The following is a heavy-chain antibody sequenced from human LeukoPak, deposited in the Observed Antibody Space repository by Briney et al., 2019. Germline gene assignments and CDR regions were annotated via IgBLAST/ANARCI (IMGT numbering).Heavy chain of an antibody. CDR3: ARGLGLRLRPSRFDP. CDR1: VYTFTNYG. Sequence: GASVTVSCTTSVYTFTNYGIGWVRQAPGQGLEWMGWISAYSGDTHYVQKFHDRVTMTIDTSTNTAYMQLTTLTSDDTAVYYCARGLGLRLRPSRFDPWGQGTLVTVSS. D-gene: IGHD2-21*02. CDR2: ISAYSGDT. V-gene: IGHV1-18*01. J-gene: IGHJ5*02.